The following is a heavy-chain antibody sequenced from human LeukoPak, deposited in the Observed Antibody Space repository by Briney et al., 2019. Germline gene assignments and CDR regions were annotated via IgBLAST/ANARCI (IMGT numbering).Heavy chain of an antibody. CDR3: AKGLEYYYDSSGYYYFDY. V-gene: IGHV3-30*02. CDR2: IGYDGSNK. D-gene: IGHD3-22*01. CDR1: GFTFSSYG. Sequence: PGGSLRLSCAASGFTFSSYGMHWVRQAPGKGLEWVAFIGYDGSNKYYADSVKGRFTISRDNSKNTLYLQMNSLRAEDTAVYYCAKGLEYYYDSSGYYYFDYWGQGTLVTVSS. J-gene: IGHJ4*02.